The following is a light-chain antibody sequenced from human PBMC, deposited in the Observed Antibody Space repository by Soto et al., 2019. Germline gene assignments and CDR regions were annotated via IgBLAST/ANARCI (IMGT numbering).Light chain of an antibody. Sequence: QSVLTQPASVSGSPGQSITISCTGTSSEVGGYNYVSWYRQHPGRAPKLMIYDVSNRPSGVSNRFSGSKSGNTASLTISGLQAEDEADYYCSSYTRSSTYVFGTGTRSPS. CDR2: DVS. CDR1: SSEVGGYNY. V-gene: IGLV2-14*01. CDR3: SSYTRSSTYV. J-gene: IGLJ1*01.